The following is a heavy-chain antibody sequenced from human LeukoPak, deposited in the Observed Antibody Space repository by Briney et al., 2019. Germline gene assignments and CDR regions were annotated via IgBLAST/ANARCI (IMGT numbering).Heavy chain of an antibody. CDR1: GFTFSSYS. D-gene: IGHD2-2*01. Sequence: GGSLRLSCVASGFTFSSYSMNWVRQAPGEGLEWVSYISSLSGTIYYADSVKGRFTISRDNAKNSLYLQMDSLRAEDTAVYYCARDRGCTTTICSWDWFDPWGHGTLVTVSS. CDR3: ARDRGCTTTICSWDWFDP. CDR2: ISSLSGTI. V-gene: IGHV3-48*01. J-gene: IGHJ5*02.